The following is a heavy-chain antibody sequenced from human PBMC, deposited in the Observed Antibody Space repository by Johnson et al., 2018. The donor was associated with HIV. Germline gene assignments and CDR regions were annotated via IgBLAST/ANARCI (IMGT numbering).Heavy chain of an antibody. Sequence: VQLVESGGGLVQPGGSLRLSCAASGFTFDDYGMSWVRQAPGKGLEWVANIKQDGSEKYYVDSVKGRFTISRDNAKNSLYLQMNSLRAEDTAVYYCARDQTIQLWSDAFDIWGQGTMVTVSS. CDR1: GFTFDDYG. CDR3: ARDQTIQLWSDAFDI. V-gene: IGHV3-7*01. D-gene: IGHD5-18*01. J-gene: IGHJ3*02. CDR2: IKQDGSEK.